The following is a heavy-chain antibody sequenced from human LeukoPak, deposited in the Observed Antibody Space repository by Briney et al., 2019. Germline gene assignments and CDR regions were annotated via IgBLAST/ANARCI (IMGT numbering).Heavy chain of an antibody. CDR2: ISAYNGNT. V-gene: IGHV1-18*01. D-gene: IGHD3-10*01. Sequence: ASVKVSCKASGYTFTSYGINWVRQALGQGLEWMGWISAYNGNTNYAQNLQGRVTMTRDTSTSTVYMELSSLRSEDTAVYYCAREAKYYYGSGSYSGPFDPWGQGTLVTVSS. CDR1: GYTFTSYG. J-gene: IGHJ5*02. CDR3: AREAKYYYGSGSYSGPFDP.